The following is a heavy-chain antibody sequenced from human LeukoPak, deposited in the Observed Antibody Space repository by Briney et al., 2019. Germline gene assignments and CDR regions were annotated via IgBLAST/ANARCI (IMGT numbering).Heavy chain of an antibody. V-gene: IGHV3-20*01. Sequence: GGSLRLSCAASGFTFDDYGMSWVCQAPGKGLEWVSGINWNGGSTGYADSVKGRFTISRDNAKNSLYLQMNSLRAEDTALYHCARVYSSGSSYFDYWGQGTLVSVSS. CDR3: ARVYSSGSSYFDY. CDR1: GFTFDDYG. J-gene: IGHJ4*02. D-gene: IGHD6-19*01. CDR2: INWNGGST.